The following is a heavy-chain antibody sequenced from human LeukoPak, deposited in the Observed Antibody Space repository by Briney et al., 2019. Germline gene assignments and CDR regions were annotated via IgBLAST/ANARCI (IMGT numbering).Heavy chain of an antibody. V-gene: IGHV4-30-2*01. Sequence: PSETLSLTCAVSGGSISSGGYSWSWIRQPPGKGLEWLGYIYHSGSTYYNPSLKSRVTISVDRSKNQFSLKLSSVTAADTAVYCCARGVSTLLNWFDPWGQGTLVTVSS. CDR2: IYHSGST. J-gene: IGHJ5*02. CDR1: GGSISSGGYS. CDR3: ARGVSTLLNWFDP. D-gene: IGHD5/OR15-5a*01.